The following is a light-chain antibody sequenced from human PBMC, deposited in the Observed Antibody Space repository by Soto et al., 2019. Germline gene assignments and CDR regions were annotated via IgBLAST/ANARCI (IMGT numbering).Light chain of an antibody. J-gene: IGLJ2*01. CDR1: SSDIGAYNF. CDR3: TSWTTSTTMT. Sequence: QSALTQPASVSGSPGQSITISCTGTSSDIGAYNFVSRYQQHPGKAPKLMLYDVNIRPSGVSNRFSGSKSGNTASLTISGLQAEDEADYYCTSWTTSTTMTFGGGTKLTVL. V-gene: IGLV2-14*03. CDR2: DVN.